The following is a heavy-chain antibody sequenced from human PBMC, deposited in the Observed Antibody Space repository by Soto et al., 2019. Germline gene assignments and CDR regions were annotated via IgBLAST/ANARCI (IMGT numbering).Heavy chain of an antibody. V-gene: IGHV3-48*01. CDR1: GFTFSSYS. CDR2: ISSSSSTI. CDR3: ARALNYGLFEY. Sequence: EVQLVESGGGLVQPGGSLRLSCAASGFTFSSYSMNWVRQAPGKGLEWVSYISSSSSTIYYADSVKGRLTISRDNAKNSLYLQMNSLRAEDTAVYYCARALNYGLFEYWGQGTLVTVSS. D-gene: IGHD4-17*01. J-gene: IGHJ4*02.